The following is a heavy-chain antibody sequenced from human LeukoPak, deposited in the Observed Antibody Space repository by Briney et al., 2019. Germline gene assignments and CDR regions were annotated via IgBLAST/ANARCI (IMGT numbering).Heavy chain of an antibody. V-gene: IGHV3-23*01. CDR2: IRGSGTST. CDR3: AKVTYGSGTYGAFDY. Sequence: PGGSLRLSCAASGFPFSSYFMNWVRQAPGKGLEWVSCIRGSGTSTYYADSVKGRFTISRDNSKNTLYLQMNSLRAEDTAVYYCAKVTYGSGTYGAFDYWGQGTLVTVSS. D-gene: IGHD3-10*01. J-gene: IGHJ4*02. CDR1: GFPFSSYF.